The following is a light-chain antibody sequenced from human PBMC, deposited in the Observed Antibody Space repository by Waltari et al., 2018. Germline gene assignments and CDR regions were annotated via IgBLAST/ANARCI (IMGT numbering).Light chain of an antibody. CDR3: QHYLRLPVT. CDR2: GAS. Sequence: EIALTQSPGTLSLSVGERATVSCRASESVSRALAWYQQKPGQAPRLLIYGASTRATGIPDRFSGSGSGTDFSLTISRLEPDDFAVYYCQHYLRLPVTFGQGTTV. CDR1: ESVSRA. J-gene: IGKJ1*01. V-gene: IGKV3-20*01.